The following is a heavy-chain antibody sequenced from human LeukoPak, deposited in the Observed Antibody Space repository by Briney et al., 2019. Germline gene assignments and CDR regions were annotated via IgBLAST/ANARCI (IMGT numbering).Heavy chain of an antibody. Sequence: SETLSLTCTVSGGSISSYYWSWIRQPPGKGLEWIGYIFYSGSTKYKPSLKSRVTISVDTSKNQFSLKLSSVTAADTAVYYCARGRFLDAFDIWGQGTMVTVSS. J-gene: IGHJ3*02. CDR3: ARGRFLDAFDI. D-gene: IGHD3-3*01. CDR1: GGSISSYY. V-gene: IGHV4-59*01. CDR2: IFYSGST.